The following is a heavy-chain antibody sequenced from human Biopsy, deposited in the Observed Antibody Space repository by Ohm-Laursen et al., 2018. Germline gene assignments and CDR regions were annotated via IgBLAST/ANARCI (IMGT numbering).Heavy chain of an antibody. V-gene: IGHV4-59*12. CDR2: LYNTGGT. CDR3: ARLGSGDYFPTFFDF. CDR1: GGSISSYQ. J-gene: IGHJ4*02. Sequence: GTLSLTCTVSGGSISSYQWTWIRQPPGKGLEWIGYLYNTGGTNYNPSLKSRVTISVDTSKNQFSLKLRSVTAADTAVYYCARLGSGDYFPTFFDFWGQGALVTVSS. D-gene: IGHD5-12*01.